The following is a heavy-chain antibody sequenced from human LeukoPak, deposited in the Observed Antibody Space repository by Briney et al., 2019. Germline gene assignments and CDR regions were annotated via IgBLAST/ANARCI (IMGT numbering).Heavy chain of an antibody. Sequence: PGGSLRLSCAASGFTFSSYSMNWVRQAPGKGLEWVSAISGSGGSTYYADSVKGRFTISRDNSKNTLYLQMNSLRAEDTAVYYCAKSVGYCSSTSCYRDYFDYWGQGTLVTVSS. J-gene: IGHJ4*02. CDR3: AKSVGYCSSTSCYRDYFDY. CDR2: ISGSGGST. V-gene: IGHV3-23*01. D-gene: IGHD2-2*01. CDR1: GFTFSSYS.